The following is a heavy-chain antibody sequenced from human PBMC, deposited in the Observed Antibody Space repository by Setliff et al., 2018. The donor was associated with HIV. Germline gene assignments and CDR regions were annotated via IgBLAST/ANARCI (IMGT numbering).Heavy chain of an antibody. Sequence: PGGSLRLSCAASRFTFSSYAMSWVRQAPGKGLEWVSVIYSGGSSTYYADSVKGRFTISRDNSKNTLYLQMNSLRAEDTAVYYCAKGNDILTGLDYWGQGTLVTVSS. V-gene: IGHV3-23*03. CDR3: AKGNDILTGLDY. CDR1: RFTFSSYA. J-gene: IGHJ4*02. CDR2: IYSGGSST. D-gene: IGHD3-9*01.